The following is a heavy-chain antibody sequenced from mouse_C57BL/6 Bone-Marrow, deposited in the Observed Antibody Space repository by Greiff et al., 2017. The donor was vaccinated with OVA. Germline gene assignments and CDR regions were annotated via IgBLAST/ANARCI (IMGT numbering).Heavy chain of an antibody. CDR1: GYTFTDYE. V-gene: IGHV1-15*01. CDR2: IDPETGGT. CDR3: TRRRIYYQAWFAY. Sequence: QVQLQQSGAELVRPGASVTLSCKASGYTFTDYEMHWVKQTPVHGLEWIGAIDPETGGTAYNQKFKGKAILTADKSSSTAYMELHSLTSEDSAVYYCTRRRIYYQAWFAYWGQGTLVTVSA. D-gene: IGHD1-1*01. J-gene: IGHJ3*01.